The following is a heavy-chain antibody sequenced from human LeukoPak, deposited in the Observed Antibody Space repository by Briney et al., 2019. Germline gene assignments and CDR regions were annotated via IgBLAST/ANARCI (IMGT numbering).Heavy chain of an antibody. J-gene: IGHJ3*01. CDR2: IIPTFGTA. D-gene: IGHD5-18*01. CDR1: GGTFGSYA. V-gene: IGHV1-69*06. Sequence: SVKVSCKASGGTFGSYAISWVRQAPGQGLEWMGGIIPTFGTANYAQKFQGRVTITADKSTSTAYMELSSLTSEDTAVYYCASIYNYGYDAFDVWGQGTMVTVSS. CDR3: ASIYNYGYDAFDV.